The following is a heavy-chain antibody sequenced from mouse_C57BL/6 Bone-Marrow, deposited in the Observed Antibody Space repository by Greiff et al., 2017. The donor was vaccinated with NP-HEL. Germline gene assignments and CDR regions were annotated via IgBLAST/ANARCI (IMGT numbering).Heavy chain of an antibody. CDR1: GYTFTSYW. V-gene: IGHV1-50*01. CDR2: IDPSDSYT. CDR3: AGGFLDY. J-gene: IGHJ2*01. Sequence: VQLQQPGAELVKPGASVKLSCKASGYTFTSYWMQWVKQRPGQGLEWIGEIDPSDSYTNYNQKFKGKATLTVDTSSSTAYMQLSSLTSEDSAVYYCAGGFLDYWGQGTTLTVSS.